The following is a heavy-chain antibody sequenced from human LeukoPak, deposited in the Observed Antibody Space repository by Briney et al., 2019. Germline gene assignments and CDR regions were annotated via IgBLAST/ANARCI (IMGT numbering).Heavy chain of an antibody. V-gene: IGHV3-21*01. CDR1: GFTFSSYS. D-gene: IGHD1-26*01. Sequence: GGSLRLSCAASGFTFSSYSMNWVRQAPGKGLEWVSSISSSSSYIYYADSVKGRFTISRDNAKNSLYLQMNSLRAEDTAVYYCARDLSGSYYLDYWGQGTLVTVSS. J-gene: IGHJ4*02. CDR2: ISSSSSYI. CDR3: ARDLSGSYYLDY.